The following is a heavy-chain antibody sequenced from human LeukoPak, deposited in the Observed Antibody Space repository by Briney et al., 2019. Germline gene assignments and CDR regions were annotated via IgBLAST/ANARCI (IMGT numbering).Heavy chain of an antibody. CDR1: GFTASNNY. CDR3: ARHYGP. V-gene: IGHV4-39*01. CDR2: IYDSGST. D-gene: IGHD3-10*01. Sequence: GSLRLSCAASGFTASNNYMSWIRQPPGKGLEWIGSIYDSGSTYYNPSLKSRVTISVDTSKNQFSLKLNSVTAADTAVYYCARHYGPWGQGTLVTVSS. J-gene: IGHJ5*02.